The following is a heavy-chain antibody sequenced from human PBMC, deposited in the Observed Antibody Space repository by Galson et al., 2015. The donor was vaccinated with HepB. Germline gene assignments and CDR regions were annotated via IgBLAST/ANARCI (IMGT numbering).Heavy chain of an antibody. CDR3: AKAAGYYSYYGLDV. CDR2: ISSSGAVI. D-gene: IGHD6-13*01. J-gene: IGHJ6*02. V-gene: IGHV3-23*01. Sequence: SLRLSCAASQFTFSSYAMSWVRQAPGKGLEWVSVISSSGAVIYYADSVRGRFTISRDNSKNTLYLQMNSLRAEDTALYYCAKAAGYYSYYGLDVWGQGTLVTVSS. CDR1: QFTFSSYA.